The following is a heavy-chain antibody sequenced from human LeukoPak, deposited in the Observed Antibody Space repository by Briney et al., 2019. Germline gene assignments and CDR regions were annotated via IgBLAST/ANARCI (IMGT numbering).Heavy chain of an antibody. D-gene: IGHD3-22*01. Sequence: PSETLSLTCAVYGGSFSGYYWSWIRQPPGKGLEWIGYIYYSGSTNYNPSLKSRVTISVDTSKNQFSLKLSSVTAADTAVYYCARVDSSGDYAFDIWGQGTMVTVSS. CDR2: IYYSGST. CDR3: ARVDSSGDYAFDI. CDR1: GGSFSGYY. J-gene: IGHJ3*02. V-gene: IGHV4-59*08.